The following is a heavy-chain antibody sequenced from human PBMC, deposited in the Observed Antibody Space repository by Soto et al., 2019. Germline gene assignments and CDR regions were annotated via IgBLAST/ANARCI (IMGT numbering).Heavy chain of an antibody. Sequence: QLQLQESGPGLLEPSETLSLTCTVSGGAIRNSIYYWGWIRQPPGKGLEWIGTIYYDGSVAYSPSLKSRVTLSVDTSRNHFSVKINSVTAADTAVYFCARHRIAMAGPLDYWGQGTLVTVSS. V-gene: IGHV4-39*01. J-gene: IGHJ4*02. CDR3: ARHRIAMAGPLDY. CDR2: IYYDGSV. D-gene: IGHD6-19*01. CDR1: GGAIRNSIYY.